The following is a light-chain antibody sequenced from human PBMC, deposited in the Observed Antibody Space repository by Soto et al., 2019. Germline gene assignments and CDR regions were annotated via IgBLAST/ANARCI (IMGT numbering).Light chain of an antibody. CDR1: QSVSSSY. V-gene: IGKV3-20*01. Sequence: EIVLTQSPGTLSLSPVGRATLSCRSSQSVSSSYLAWYQQRPGQAPRLLIYGASSRATGIPDRFSGSGSGTDFTLTISRLEPEDFAVYYCQQYGSSPLINFGQGTRLEIK. CDR2: GAS. CDR3: QQYGSSPLIN. J-gene: IGKJ5*01.